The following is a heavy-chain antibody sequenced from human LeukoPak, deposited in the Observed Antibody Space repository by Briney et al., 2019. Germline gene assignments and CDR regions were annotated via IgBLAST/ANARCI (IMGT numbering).Heavy chain of an antibody. CDR2: VTGSGGNT. Sequence: GGSLRLSCAASGFTFSSYAMSWVRQAPGKGLEWVSVVTGSGGNTYYADSVKGRFTISRDNSESTLSLQMNSLGAEDTAVYYCAKEYSGSRDYFYGMDVWGQGTTVTVSS. V-gene: IGHV3-23*01. CDR3: AKEYSGSRDYFYGMDV. D-gene: IGHD6-6*01. CDR1: GFTFSSYA. J-gene: IGHJ6*02.